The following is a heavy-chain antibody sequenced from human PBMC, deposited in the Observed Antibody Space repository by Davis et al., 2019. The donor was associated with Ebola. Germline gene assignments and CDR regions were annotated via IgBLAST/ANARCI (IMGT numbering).Heavy chain of an antibody. J-gene: IGHJ4*02. V-gene: IGHV3-73*01. D-gene: IGHD5-12*01. CDR1: GMIFSDSA. CDR2: IRSKANSYAT. Sequence: GESLKISCAASGMIFSDSAMHWVRQASGKGLEWVGRIRSKANSYATAYAASVKGRFTISRDDSKNTAYLQMNSLRVEDTAVYYCAKEGYLVATLPFDTWGQGALVTVSS. CDR3: AKEGYLVATLPFDT.